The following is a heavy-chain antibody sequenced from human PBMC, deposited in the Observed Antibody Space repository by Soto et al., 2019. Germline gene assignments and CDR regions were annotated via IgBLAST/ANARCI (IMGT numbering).Heavy chain of an antibody. J-gene: IGHJ6*02. CDR3: ARHPGYCSGGRCNGQYTLDV. CDR1: GVSISSDY. V-gene: IGHV4-59*08. CDR2: TSHTGTT. Sequence: SETLSLTCTVSGVSISSDYWTWIRQSPGKGLEWIAYTSHTGTTDYNPSLKSRVTISLDTSKNQFSLNLTSVTATDTAVYFCARHPGYCSGGRCNGQYTLDVWGQGTTVTVSS. D-gene: IGHD2-15*01.